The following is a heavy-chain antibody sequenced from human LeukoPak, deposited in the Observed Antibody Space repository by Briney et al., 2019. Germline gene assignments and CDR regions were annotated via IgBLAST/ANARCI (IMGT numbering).Heavy chain of an antibody. V-gene: IGHV3-20*04. J-gene: IGHJ4*02. CDR3: ARDAHHYDILTGYYKGIDY. D-gene: IGHD3-9*01. CDR1: GFTFSSYA. CDR2: ISWNSGSI. Sequence: GGSLRLSCAASGFTFSSYAMSWVRQAPGKGLEWVSGISWNSGSIGYADSVKGRFTISRDNAKNSLYLQMNSLRAEDTALYYCARDAHHYDILTGYYKGIDYWGQGTLVTVSS.